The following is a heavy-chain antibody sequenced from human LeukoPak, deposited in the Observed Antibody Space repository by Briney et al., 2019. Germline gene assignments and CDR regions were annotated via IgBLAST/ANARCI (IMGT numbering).Heavy chain of an antibody. Sequence: GGSLRLSCAASGFTVSSNYMNWVRQAPGKGLEWVSVIYSGGSTYYADSVKGRFTISRDNSKNTLYLQMNSLRAEDTAVYYCARENYYDSSEYYFDYWGQGTLVTVSS. CDR3: ARENYYDSSEYYFDY. CDR2: IYSGGST. J-gene: IGHJ4*02. V-gene: IGHV3-66*01. D-gene: IGHD3-22*01. CDR1: GFTVSSNY.